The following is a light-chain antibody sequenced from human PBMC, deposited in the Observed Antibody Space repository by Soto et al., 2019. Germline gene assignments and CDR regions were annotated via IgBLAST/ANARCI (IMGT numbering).Light chain of an antibody. V-gene: IGKV3-20*01. J-gene: IGKJ1*01. Sequence: EIAMTQSPGTLSLSPGERATLTCRASQSVSSRLAWYQQKPGQAPRLLIYGASTRAAGIPDRFSGSGSGTDFTLTISRLEAEDFAVYYCQQYGSSPGTFGQGTKVDI. CDR2: GAS. CDR3: QQYGSSPGT. CDR1: QSVSSR.